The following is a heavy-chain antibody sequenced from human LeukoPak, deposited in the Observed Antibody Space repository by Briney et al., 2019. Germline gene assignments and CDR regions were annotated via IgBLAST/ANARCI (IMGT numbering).Heavy chain of an antibody. Sequence: SETLSLTCAVYGGSFSGYYWSWIRQPPGKGLEWIGEINHSGSTNYNPSLKSRVTISVDTSKNQFSLKLSSVTAADTAVYYCARDGPYCSGGSCYLTYYYYYYMDVWGKGTTVTVSS. J-gene: IGHJ6*03. V-gene: IGHV4-34*01. CDR1: GGSFSGYY. CDR3: ARDGPYCSGGSCYLTYYYYYYMDV. CDR2: INHSGST. D-gene: IGHD2-15*01.